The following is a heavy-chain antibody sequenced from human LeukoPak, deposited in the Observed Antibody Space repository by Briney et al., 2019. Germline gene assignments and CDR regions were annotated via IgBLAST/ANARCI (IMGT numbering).Heavy chain of an antibody. J-gene: IGHJ4*02. CDR2: IGTAGDT. Sequence: GGSLRLSCAASGFTFSSYDMHWVRHATGKGLEWVSAIGTAGDTYYPGSVKGRFTISRENAKNSLYLQMNGLRAGDTAVYYCARGLWPHFDYWGQGTLVTVSS. D-gene: IGHD5-18*01. CDR3: ARGLWPHFDY. V-gene: IGHV3-13*01. CDR1: GFTFSSYD.